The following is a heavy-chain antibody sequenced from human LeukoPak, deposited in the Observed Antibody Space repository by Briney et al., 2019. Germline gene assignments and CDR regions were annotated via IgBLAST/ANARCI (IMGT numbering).Heavy chain of an antibody. Sequence: ASVKVSCKASGYTFTNSYMHWVRQAPGQGLEWMGLINPSNGSTSYAQKFQGRVTMTSDTSTSTVYMELSSLRSEDTAVYYCARAARIMQNSNFNFDFWGQGTLVTVSS. CDR2: INPSNGST. D-gene: IGHD4-11*01. V-gene: IGHV1-46*01. CDR3: ARAARIMQNSNFNFDF. J-gene: IGHJ4*02. CDR1: GYTFTNSY.